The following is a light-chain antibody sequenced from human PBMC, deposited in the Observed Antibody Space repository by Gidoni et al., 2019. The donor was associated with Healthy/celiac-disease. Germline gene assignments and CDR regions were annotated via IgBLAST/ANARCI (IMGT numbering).Light chain of an antibody. CDR2: DAS. J-gene: IGKJ2*01. CDR3: QQRSNWPQYT. CDR1: QSVSSY. V-gene: IGKV3-11*01. Sequence: EIVFTQSPATLSLSPGERATLSCRASQSVSSYLAWYQQKPGQAPRLLIYDASNRATGIPARFSGSGSGTDFTLTISSLEPEDFAVYYCQQRSNWPQYTFXQXTKLXIK.